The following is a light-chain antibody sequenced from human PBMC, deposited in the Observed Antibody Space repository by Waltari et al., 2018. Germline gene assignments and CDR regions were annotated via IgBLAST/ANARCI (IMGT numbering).Light chain of an antibody. CDR2: GAS. Sequence: DIVLTQSPGTLSLSLGERATVSCRASQSVSRALAWYQQKPGQAPRLLIYGASTRATGIPDRFSGSGSGTDFSLTISRLEPDDFAVYFCQKYLRLPVTFGQGTTVEI. CDR3: QKYLRLPVT. J-gene: IGKJ1*01. CDR1: QSVSRA. V-gene: IGKV3-20*01.